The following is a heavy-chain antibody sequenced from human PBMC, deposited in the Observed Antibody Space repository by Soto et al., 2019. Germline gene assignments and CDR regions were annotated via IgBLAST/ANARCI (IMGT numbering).Heavy chain of an antibody. Sequence: GGFLRLSCTASGFTFGDYAMSWFRQAPGKGLEWVGFIRSKAYGGTTEYAASVKGRFTISRDDSKSIAYLQMNSLKTEDTAVYYCTRDGPMTTVVRYAPGTLHYYYGMDVWGQGTTVTVSS. CDR3: TRDGPMTTVVRYAPGTLHYYYGMDV. D-gene: IGHD4-17*01. V-gene: IGHV3-49*03. J-gene: IGHJ6*02. CDR2: IRSKAYGGTT. CDR1: GFTFGDYA.